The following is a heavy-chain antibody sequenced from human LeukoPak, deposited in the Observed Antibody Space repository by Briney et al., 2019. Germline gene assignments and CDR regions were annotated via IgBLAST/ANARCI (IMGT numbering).Heavy chain of an antibody. CDR3: AKSLLTPITLVRGVQNF. CDR2: ISGSGGST. V-gene: IGHV3-23*01. D-gene: IGHD3-10*01. J-gene: IGHJ4*02. Sequence: PGGSLRLSCAASGFTFSSYDMSWVRQAPGKGLEWVSTISGSGGSTYYADSVKGRFTISRDNSKNTLYLQMNSLRAEDTAIYYCAKSLLTPITLVRGVQNFWGQGTLVTVSS. CDR1: GFTFSSYD.